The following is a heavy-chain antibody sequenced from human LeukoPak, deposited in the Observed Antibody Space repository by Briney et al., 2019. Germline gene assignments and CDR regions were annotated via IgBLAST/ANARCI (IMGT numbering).Heavy chain of an antibody. J-gene: IGHJ4*02. D-gene: IGHD3-10*01. CDR3: ARDSNYYGSGSYYNSDY. V-gene: IGHV1-2*02. Sequence: ASVKVSCKASGYTLTGYYIHWGRQAPGQRLEWIGWINPHSGGTSYAQNFQGRVTMTRDTSISTAYMDLSRLRSDDTAFCYCARDSNYYGSGSYYNSDYWGQGTLVTVSS. CDR1: GYTLTGYY. CDR2: INPHSGGT.